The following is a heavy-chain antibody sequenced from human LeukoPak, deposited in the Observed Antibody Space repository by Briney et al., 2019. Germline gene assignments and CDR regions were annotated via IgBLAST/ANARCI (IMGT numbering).Heavy chain of an antibody. D-gene: IGHD5-12*01. CDR1: SGSINSYF. CDR3: ARGSGYDPDYYYYYMDV. J-gene: IGHJ6*03. V-gene: IGHV4-4*07. CDR2: IYTSGST. Sequence: SETLPLTCTVSSGSINSYFWSWIRQPAGKGLEWIGRIYTSGSTNYNPSLKSRVTMSVDTSKNQFSLKLTSVTAADTAVYYCARGSGYDPDYYYYYMDVWGKGTTVTVSS.